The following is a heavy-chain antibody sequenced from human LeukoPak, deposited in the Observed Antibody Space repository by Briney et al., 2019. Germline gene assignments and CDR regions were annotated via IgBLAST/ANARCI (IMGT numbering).Heavy chain of an antibody. Sequence: SQTLSLTCTVSGGSISSGSYYWSWIRQPAGKGLEWIGRIYTSGSTNYNPSLKSRVTISVDTSKNQVSLKMSSVTAADTAVYYCAKSGGYGLIDYWGQGTLVTVSS. CDR1: GGSISSGSYY. D-gene: IGHD6-25*01. V-gene: IGHV4-61*02. CDR3: AKSGGYGLIDY. CDR2: IYTSGST. J-gene: IGHJ4*01.